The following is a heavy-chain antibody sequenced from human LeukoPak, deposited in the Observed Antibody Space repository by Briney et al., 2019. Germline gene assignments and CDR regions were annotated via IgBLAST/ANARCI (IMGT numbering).Heavy chain of an antibody. V-gene: IGHV1-69*13. CDR3: ARGRSTSDRYTVPQNYYYGLDV. CDR2: IIPIFARA. D-gene: IGHD2-2*01. Sequence: GASVKVSCKASGGTFNSYAITWVRQAPGQGLEWMGGIIPIFARANYAQNFQDRVTITADASTNTAYMELSSLRSEDTAVYYCARGRSTSDRYTVPQNYYYGLDVWGQGTTVIVSS. J-gene: IGHJ6*02. CDR1: GGTFNSYA.